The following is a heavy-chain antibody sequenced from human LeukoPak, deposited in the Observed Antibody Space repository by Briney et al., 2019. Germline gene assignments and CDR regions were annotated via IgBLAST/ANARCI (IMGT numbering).Heavy chain of an antibody. J-gene: IGHJ4*02. CDR3: AKEKKYYYDGSGYPGYDY. Sequence: GSLRLSCAASGFTFSSYAMSWVRQAPGKGLEWVSAISGSGGSTYYADSVKGRFTISRDNSKNTLYLQMNSLRAEDTAVYYCAKEKKYYYDGSGYPGYDYWGQGTLVTVSS. CDR2: ISGSGGST. V-gene: IGHV3-23*01. D-gene: IGHD3-22*01. CDR1: GFTFSSYA.